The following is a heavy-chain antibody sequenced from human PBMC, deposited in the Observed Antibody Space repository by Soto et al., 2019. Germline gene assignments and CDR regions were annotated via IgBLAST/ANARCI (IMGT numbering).Heavy chain of an antibody. J-gene: IGHJ3*02. Sequence: PGGSLRLSCAASGFTFSSYGMHWVRQAPGKGLEWVAVIWYDGSNKYYADSVKGRFTISRDNSKNTLYLQMNSLRAEDTAVYYCAREHSSGSNYLSAFDIWGQGTMVTVSS. D-gene: IGHD6-19*01. CDR3: AREHSSGSNYLSAFDI. CDR2: IWYDGSNK. V-gene: IGHV3-33*01. CDR1: GFTFSSYG.